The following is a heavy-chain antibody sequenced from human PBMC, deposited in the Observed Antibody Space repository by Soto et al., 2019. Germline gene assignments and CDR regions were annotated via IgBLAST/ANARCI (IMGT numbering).Heavy chain of an antibody. CDR3: AVTFGGVIVIDY. CDR2: IIPIFGTA. V-gene: IGHV1-69*13. CDR1: GGTFSSYA. J-gene: IGHJ4*02. Sequence: ASVKVSCKASGGTFSSYAISWVRQAPGQGLEWMGGIIPIFGTANYAQKFQGRVTITADESTSTAYMELSSLRSEDTAVYYCAVTFGGVIVIDYWGQGTLVTVSS. D-gene: IGHD3-16*02.